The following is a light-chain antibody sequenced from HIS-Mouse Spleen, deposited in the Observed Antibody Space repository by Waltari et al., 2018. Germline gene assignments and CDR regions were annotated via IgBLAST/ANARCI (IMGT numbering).Light chain of an antibody. CDR2: DVS. J-gene: IGLJ2*01. CDR1: SSDVGGYNY. CDR3: CSYAGSYGVV. V-gene: IGLV2-11*01. Sequence: QSALTQPRSVSGSPGQSVTLSCTGTSSDVGGYNYVSWYQQHPGKAPKLMIYDVSKRPSGVPDRFSGSKSGNTASLTISGLQAEDEADYYCCSYAGSYGVVFGGGTKLTVL.